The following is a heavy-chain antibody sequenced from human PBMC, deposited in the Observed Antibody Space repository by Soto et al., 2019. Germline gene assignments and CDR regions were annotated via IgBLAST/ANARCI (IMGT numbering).Heavy chain of an antibody. V-gene: IGHV4-59*01. CDR3: ARDRASYDSSGLFFDY. CDR1: GDSISNYY. J-gene: IGHJ4*02. Sequence: QVQLQESGPGLVKPSETLSLTCTVSGDSISNYYWSWIRQPPGKGLEWIGYIYYSGSTNYNPSLKSRVTISEDTSKNQISLKLSSVTAADTAVYYCARDRASYDSSGLFFDYWGQGTLVTVSS. D-gene: IGHD3-22*01. CDR2: IYYSGST.